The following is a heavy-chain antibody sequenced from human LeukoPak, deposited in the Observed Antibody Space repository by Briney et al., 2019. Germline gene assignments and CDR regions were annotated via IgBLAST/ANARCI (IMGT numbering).Heavy chain of an antibody. CDR1: NGSFTEY. CDR2: VYHSGST. D-gene: IGHD3-3*01. J-gene: IGHJ5*02. CDR3: AREKFLGRLTRVLDT. V-gene: IGHV4-34*01. Sequence: SETLSLTCVVNNGSFTEYWSWIRPPPGKGLEWIGEVYHSGSTNYNPSLKSRLSISTDMSKKQFSLKLNSVTAADTAVYYCAREKFLGRLTRVLDTWGQGTLVTVSS.